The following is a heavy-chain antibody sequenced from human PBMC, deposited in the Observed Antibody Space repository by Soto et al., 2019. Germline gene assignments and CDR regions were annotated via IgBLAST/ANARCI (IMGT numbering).Heavy chain of an antibody. CDR3: ARGADYYGSGFDY. D-gene: IGHD3-10*01. CDR2: ISYDGSNK. V-gene: IGHV3-30-3*01. Sequence: QVQLVESGGGVVQPGRSLRLSCAASGFTFSSYAMHWVHQAPGKGLEWVAVISYDGSNKYYADSVKGRFTISRDNSKNTLYLQMNSLRAEDTAVYYCARGADYYGSGFDYWGQGTLVTVSS. CDR1: GFTFSSYA. J-gene: IGHJ4*02.